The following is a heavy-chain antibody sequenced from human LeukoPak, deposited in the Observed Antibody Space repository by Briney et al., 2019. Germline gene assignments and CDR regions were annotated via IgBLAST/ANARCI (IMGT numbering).Heavy chain of an antibody. CDR1: AGFISSYY. CDR3: ARGIAYPYAFDI. V-gene: IGHV4-59*01. Sequence: SETLSLTCTVSAGFISSYYWSWIRQPPGKGLEWIGYIYYSGSTNYNPSLKSRVTISVDTSKNQFSLKLSSVTAADTAVYYCARGIAYPYAFDIWGQGTMVTVSS. CDR2: IYYSGST. J-gene: IGHJ3*02. D-gene: IGHD2-21*01.